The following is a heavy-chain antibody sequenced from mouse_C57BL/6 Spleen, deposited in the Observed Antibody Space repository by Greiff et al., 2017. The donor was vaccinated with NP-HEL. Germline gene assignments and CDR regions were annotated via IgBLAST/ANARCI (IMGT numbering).Heavy chain of an antibody. CDR1: GYTFTGYW. CDR2: ILPGSGST. V-gene: IGHV1-9*01. CDR3: ARNSYGRWLPYWYFDV. J-gene: IGHJ1*03. Sequence: QVQLKQSGAELMKPGASVKLSCKATGYTFTGYWIEWVKQRPGHGLEWIGEILPGSGSTNYNEKFKGKATFTADTSSNTAYMQLSSLTTEDSAIYYCARNSYGRWLPYWYFDVWGTGTTVTVSS. D-gene: IGHD2-3*01.